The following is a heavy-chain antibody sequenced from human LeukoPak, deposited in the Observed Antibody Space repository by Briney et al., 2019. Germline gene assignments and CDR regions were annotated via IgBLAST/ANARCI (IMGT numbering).Heavy chain of an antibody. CDR2: ISAYNGNT. V-gene: IGHV1-18*01. CDR3: ARDPRIVVVAATHWFDP. D-gene: IGHD2-15*01. CDR1: GYTFTSYG. Sequence: ASVKVSCKASGYTFTSYGISWVRQAPGQGLEWMGWISAYNGNTNYAQKLQGRVTMTTDISTSTAYMELRSLRSDDTAVYYCARDPRIVVVAATHWFDPWGQGTLVTVSS. J-gene: IGHJ5*02.